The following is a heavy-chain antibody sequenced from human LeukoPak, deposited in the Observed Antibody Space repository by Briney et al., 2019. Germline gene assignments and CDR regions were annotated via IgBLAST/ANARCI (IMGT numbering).Heavy chain of an antibody. J-gene: IGHJ4*02. V-gene: IGHV3-21*01. D-gene: IGHD3-9*01. CDR3: ARDRAYYDILTGYYKDALPDY. CDR1: GFTFSSYS. CDR2: ISSSSSYI. Sequence: KPGGSLRLSCAASGFTFSSYSMNWVRQAPGKGLEWVSSISSSSSYIYYADSVKGRFTISRDNAKNSLYLQMNSLRAEDTAVYYCARDRAYYDILTGYYKDALPDYWGQGTLVTVSS.